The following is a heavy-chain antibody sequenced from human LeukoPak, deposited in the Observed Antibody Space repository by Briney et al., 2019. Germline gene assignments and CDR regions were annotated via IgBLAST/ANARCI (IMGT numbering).Heavy chain of an antibody. D-gene: IGHD3-16*02. CDR3: ARSLDYDYVWGSYRLYYFDY. J-gene: IGHJ4*02. V-gene: IGHV3-7*01. Sequence: GGSLRLSCAASGSTFSSYRMSWVRQAPGKGLEWVANIKQDGSEKYYADSVKGRFTISRDNAKNSLYLQMNSLRAEDTAVYYCARSLDYDYVWGSYRLYYFDYWGQGTLVTVSS. CDR1: GSTFSSYR. CDR2: IKQDGSEK.